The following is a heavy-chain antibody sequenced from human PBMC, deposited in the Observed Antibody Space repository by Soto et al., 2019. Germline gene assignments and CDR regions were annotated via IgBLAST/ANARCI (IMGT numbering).Heavy chain of an antibody. Sequence: EVQLVQSGGGLVQPGRSLRLSCAATGFAFDEYVMHWVRQAPGKGLEWVGSIGWNGASIDYADSVKGRFTISRDNAKNSLFLQMNSLTTEDTALYFCAKSRVVPYFDRWGQGTLVTVSS. V-gene: IGHV3-9*01. CDR2: IGWNGASI. J-gene: IGHJ4*02. CDR1: GFAFDEYV. CDR3: AKSRVVPYFDR. D-gene: IGHD2-2*01.